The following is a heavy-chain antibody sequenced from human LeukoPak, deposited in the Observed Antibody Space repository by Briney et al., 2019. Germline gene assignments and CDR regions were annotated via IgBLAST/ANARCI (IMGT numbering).Heavy chain of an antibody. CDR3: AKDSYDSSGSRYDY. V-gene: IGHV3-23*01. D-gene: IGHD3-22*01. Sequence: PGGSLRLSCATSGFTFSDYAMSWVRQAPGKGLEWVSAISDRGDRTWDADSVKGRVTISRDNYKNTLFLQMNSLRAEDTAIYHCAKDSYDSSGSRYDYWGQGTLVTVSS. J-gene: IGHJ4*02. CDR1: GFTFSDYA. CDR2: ISDRGDRT.